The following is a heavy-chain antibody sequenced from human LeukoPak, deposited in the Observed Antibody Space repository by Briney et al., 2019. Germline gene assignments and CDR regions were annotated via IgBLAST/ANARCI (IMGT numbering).Heavy chain of an antibody. CDR3: ARGMYYYDSSGPLIDY. V-gene: IGHV3-23*01. Sequence: GGSLRLSCAASGFTFSSFGMSWVRQAPGKGLEWVSAISSTGGTAYYADSVKGRFTISRDNSKNSLYLQMNSLRAEDTAVYYCARGMYYYDSSGPLIDYWGQGTLVTVSS. CDR2: ISSTGGTA. CDR1: GFTFSSFG. D-gene: IGHD3-22*01. J-gene: IGHJ4*02.